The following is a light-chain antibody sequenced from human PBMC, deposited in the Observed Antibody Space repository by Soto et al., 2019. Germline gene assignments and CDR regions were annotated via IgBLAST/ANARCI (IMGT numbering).Light chain of an antibody. V-gene: IGLV1-51*01. CDR1: SSNIGNNY. J-gene: IGLJ1*01. CDR2: DNN. CDR3: GTWDSSLSAYV. Sequence: QSVVTQPPSVSAAPGQTVTISCSGSSSNIGNNYVSWYQQLPGTAPKLLIYDNNKRPSGIPDRLSGSKSGTSATLGITGLQTGDEADYYCGTWDSSLSAYVFGTGTKLTVL.